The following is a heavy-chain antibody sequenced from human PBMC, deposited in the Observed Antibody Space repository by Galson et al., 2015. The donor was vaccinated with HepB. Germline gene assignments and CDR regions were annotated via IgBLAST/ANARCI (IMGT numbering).Heavy chain of an antibody. CDR1: GFTFSRYS. Sequence: SLRLSCAASGFTFSRYSINWVRQAPGKGLEWVSYIRSAGTNMYYADSAKGRFTISRDNAQNSLYLQMNSLRDDDTAVYYCARDYFGLGAASDYWVFDVWGRGTLVTVSS. CDR3: ARDYFGLGAASDYWVFDV. D-gene: IGHD3-3*01. V-gene: IGHV3-48*02. J-gene: IGHJ2*01. CDR2: IRSAGTNM.